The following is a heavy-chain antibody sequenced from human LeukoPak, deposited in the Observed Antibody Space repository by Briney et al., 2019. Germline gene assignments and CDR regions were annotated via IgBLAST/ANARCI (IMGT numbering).Heavy chain of an antibody. CDR2: IYHSGST. V-gene: IGHV4-30-2*01. J-gene: IGHJ4*02. CDR3: ARVTTVTTLNY. Sequence: PSQTLSLTCAVSGGSISSGGYSWSWIRQPPGKGLEWIGYIYHSGSTYYNPSPKSRVTISVDTSKNQFSLKLSSVTAADTAVYYCARVTTVTTLNYWGQGTLVTVSS. D-gene: IGHD4-17*01. CDR1: GGSISSGGYS.